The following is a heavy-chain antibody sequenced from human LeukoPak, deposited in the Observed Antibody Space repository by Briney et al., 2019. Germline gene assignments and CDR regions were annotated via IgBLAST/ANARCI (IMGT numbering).Heavy chain of an antibody. D-gene: IGHD1-26*01. V-gene: IGHV3-48*01. Sequence: PGGSLRLSCAASGFTFSSHSMNWVRQAPGKGLEWVSYISSSSSTIYYADSVKGRFTISRDNAKNSLYLQMNSLRAEDTAVYYCARIHIPSQWELLGGGYYFDYWGQGTLVTVSS. CDR3: ARIHIPSQWELLGGGYYFDY. J-gene: IGHJ4*02. CDR1: GFTFSSHS. CDR2: ISSSSSTI.